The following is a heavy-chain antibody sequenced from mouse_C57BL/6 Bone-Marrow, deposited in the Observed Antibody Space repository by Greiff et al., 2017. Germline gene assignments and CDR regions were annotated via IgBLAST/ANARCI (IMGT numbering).Heavy chain of an antibody. CDR3: GRGGRDYYAMDD. J-gene: IGHJ4*01. CDR1: GYTFTSYW. Sequence: QVQLQQPGAELVMPGASVKLSCKASGYTFTSYWLHWVKQRPGQGLEWIGEIDPSDSYTNYKQKFKGKSTLTVDKSSSTAYMQPSSQTYEDSAVYCCGRGGRDYYAMDDWGQGTSVTVSS. CDR2: IDPSDSYT. V-gene: IGHV1-69*01.